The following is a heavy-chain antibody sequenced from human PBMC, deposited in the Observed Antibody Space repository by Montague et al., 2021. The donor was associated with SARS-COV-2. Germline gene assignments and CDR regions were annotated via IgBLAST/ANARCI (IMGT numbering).Heavy chain of an antibody. J-gene: IGHJ4*02. D-gene: IGHD3-16*01. Sequence: SETLSLTCSISGVSITSYYWSWVRQPAGKGLEWIGHIYASGSTNYSPSLKSRVRLSIDNPKSQFSLKLESLTAADTAVYYCVRDGGNWYYFDYWGQGALVTVSS. V-gene: IGHV4-4*07. CDR1: GVSITSYY. CDR3: VRDGGNWYYFDY. CDR2: IYASGST.